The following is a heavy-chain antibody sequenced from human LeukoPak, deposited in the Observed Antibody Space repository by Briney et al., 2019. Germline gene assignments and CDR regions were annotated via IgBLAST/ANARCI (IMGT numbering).Heavy chain of an antibody. Sequence: PGGSLRLSCAVSGFPFSSYEMNWVRQAPGKGLEWVSLISSSGSTIYYADSVKGRFTISRDNAKNSLYLQMNSLRAEDTAVYYCARGTDYGNRGPVDYWGQGTLVTVSS. J-gene: IGHJ4*02. CDR2: ISSSGSTI. V-gene: IGHV3-48*03. D-gene: IGHD4-17*01. CDR1: GFPFSSYE. CDR3: ARGTDYGNRGPVDY.